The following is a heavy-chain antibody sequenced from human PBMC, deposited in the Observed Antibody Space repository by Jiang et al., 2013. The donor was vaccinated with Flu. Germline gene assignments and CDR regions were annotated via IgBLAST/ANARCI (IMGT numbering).Heavy chain of an antibody. CDR2: ISGSGGRS. Sequence: VQLLESGGALVQPGGSLRLSCAASGFAFSSYAMSWVRQAPGKGLEWVSTISGSGGRSYYTDSVKGRFTISRDNSKNTLYLQMNSLRAEDTAIYYCAKDREESAVAGPFDYWGQGTLVTVSS. J-gene: IGHJ4*02. CDR3: AKDREESAVAGPFDY. V-gene: IGHV3-23*01. CDR1: GFAFSSYA. D-gene: IGHD6-19*01.